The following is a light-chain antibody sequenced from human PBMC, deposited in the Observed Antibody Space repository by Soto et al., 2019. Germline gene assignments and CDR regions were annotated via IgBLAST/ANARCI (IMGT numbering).Light chain of an antibody. CDR3: QQSYSTPET. Sequence: DIQMTQSPSSLSASVGDRVTITCRASQSISSYLNWYQQKPGKAPNLLIYAASSLQSGVPSRFSGSGSGTDFTLPISSLQPEDFATYYCQQSYSTPETFGQGTKLEIK. J-gene: IGKJ2*01. CDR1: QSISSY. CDR2: AAS. V-gene: IGKV1-39*01.